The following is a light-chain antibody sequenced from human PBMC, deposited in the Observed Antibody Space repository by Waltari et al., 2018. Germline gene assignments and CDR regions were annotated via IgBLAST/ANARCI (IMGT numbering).Light chain of an antibody. V-gene: IGKV1-5*03. CDR2: KAS. CDR1: QSISSW. J-gene: IGKJ3*01. CDR3: QRYNSYPIT. Sequence: DIQMTQSPSTLSASVGDRVTITCRASQSISSWLAWYQQKPGKAPKLLIYKASSLESGVPSRFSGSGSGTEFTLTISSLQPDDFATYYCQRYNSYPITFGPGTKVDI.